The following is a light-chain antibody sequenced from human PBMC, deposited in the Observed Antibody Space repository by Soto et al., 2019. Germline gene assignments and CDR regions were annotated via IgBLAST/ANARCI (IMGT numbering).Light chain of an antibody. J-gene: IGKJ1*01. CDR2: GAS. CDR3: QQYNKWPPWT. CDR1: QSVSSN. V-gene: IGKV3-15*01. Sequence: IVMAPSPATLSVSPGGRATLSFRASQSVSSNLAWYQQKPGQAPRLLIYGASTRATGIPARFSGSGSGTEFTLTISSLQSEDFAVYYCQQYNKWPPWTFGQGTKVDI.